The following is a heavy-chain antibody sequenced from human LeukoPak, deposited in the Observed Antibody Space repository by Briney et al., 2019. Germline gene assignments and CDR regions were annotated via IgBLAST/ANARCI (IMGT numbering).Heavy chain of an antibody. CDR1: GYTFTSYG. CDR2: ISANNGNT. D-gene: IGHD1-26*01. V-gene: IGHV1-18*01. Sequence: ASVKVSCKASGYTFTSYGISWVRQAPGQGLEWMGWISANNGNTKYAQKFQGRVTMTTDTSTTTAYMELRSLRSDDTAVYYCARDTEWEKNPDYFDYWGQGTLDTVSS. J-gene: IGHJ4*02. CDR3: ARDTEWEKNPDYFDY.